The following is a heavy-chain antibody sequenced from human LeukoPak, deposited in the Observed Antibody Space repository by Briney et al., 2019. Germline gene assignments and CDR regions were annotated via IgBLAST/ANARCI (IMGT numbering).Heavy chain of an antibody. CDR2: INSDGSST. D-gene: IGHD3-22*01. Sequence: GGSLRLSCAASGFTFSSYWMHWVRQAPGKGLVWVSRINSDGSSTSYADSVKGRFTISRDNAKNTLSLQMNSLRAKYTAVYYCARDPPVYDYDSSGYIDYWGQGTLVTVSS. V-gene: IGHV3-74*01. CDR1: GFTFSSYW. J-gene: IGHJ4*02. CDR3: ARDPPVYDYDSSGYIDY.